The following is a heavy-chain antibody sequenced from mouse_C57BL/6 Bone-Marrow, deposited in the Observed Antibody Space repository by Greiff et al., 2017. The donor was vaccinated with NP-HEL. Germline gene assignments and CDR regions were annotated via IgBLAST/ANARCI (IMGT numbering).Heavy chain of an antibody. Sequence: QVQLQQPGAELVKPGASVKVSCKASGYTFTSYWMHWVKQRPGQGLEWIGRIHPSDSDTNYNQKFKGKATLTVDKSSSTAYMQISSLTSEDSAVYYCANYYSNPNYYAMDYWGQGTSVTVSS. CDR2: IHPSDSDT. J-gene: IGHJ4*01. V-gene: IGHV1-74*01. CDR1: GYTFTSYW. CDR3: ANYYSNPNYYAMDY. D-gene: IGHD2-5*01.